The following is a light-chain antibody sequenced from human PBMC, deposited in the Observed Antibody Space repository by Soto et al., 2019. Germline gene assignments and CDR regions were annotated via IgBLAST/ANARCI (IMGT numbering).Light chain of an antibody. J-gene: IGKJ4*01. CDR1: QSVSSSY. Sequence: EIVLTQSPGTLSLSPGERATLSCRASQSVSSSYLAWYQQKPGQAPRLLIYGASSRATGIPDRFSGSGSGTEFTRTISRLEPEVFEVYYWQQYCSSPPCTFGGGPKVEIK. V-gene: IGKV3-20*01. CDR3: QQYCSSPPCT. CDR2: GAS.